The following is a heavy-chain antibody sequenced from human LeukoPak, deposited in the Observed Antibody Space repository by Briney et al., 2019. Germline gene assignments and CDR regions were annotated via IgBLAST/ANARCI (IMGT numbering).Heavy chain of an antibody. CDR3: ARGGWLHLYCDY. J-gene: IGHJ4*02. CDR2: IYYSGST. V-gene: IGHV4-59*01. CDR1: GGSISSYY. Sequence: PSETLSLTWTGSGGSISSYYWSWVRQPPGQGLVWIGYIYYSGSTNYNPSLKSRVTISVDTSKNLFSLKLSSVTAADTAVYYCARGGWLHLYCDYWGQGTLVTVSS. D-gene: IGHD5-24*01.